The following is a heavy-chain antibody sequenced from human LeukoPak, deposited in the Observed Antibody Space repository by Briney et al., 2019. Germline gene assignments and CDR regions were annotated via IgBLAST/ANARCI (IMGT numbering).Heavy chain of an antibody. J-gene: IGHJ4*02. D-gene: IGHD1-1*01. Sequence: PGGSLRLSCAVSGFSFSNFWMSWVRQAPGRGLEWVANIHPEGNEKYHVESVKGRFTISRDNTKNLLFLQMNGLRVEDTAVYYSARGDDSSGDHWGQGTLVTVSS. CDR2: IHPEGNEK. CDR3: ARGDDSSGDH. CDR1: GFSFSNFW. V-gene: IGHV3-7*04.